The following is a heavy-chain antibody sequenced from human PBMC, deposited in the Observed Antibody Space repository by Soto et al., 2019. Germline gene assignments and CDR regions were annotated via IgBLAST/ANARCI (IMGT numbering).Heavy chain of an antibody. D-gene: IGHD2-2*01. CDR2: IYHSGST. CDR1: GGSISSGGYS. CDR3: ARGPSAASFDY. Sequence: SETLSLTCAVSGGSISSGGYSWSWIRQPPGKGLEWIGYIYHSGSTYYNPSLKSRVTISVDRSKNQFSLKLSSVTAADTAVYYCARGPSAASFDYWGQGTLVTGSS. V-gene: IGHV4-30-2*01. J-gene: IGHJ4*02.